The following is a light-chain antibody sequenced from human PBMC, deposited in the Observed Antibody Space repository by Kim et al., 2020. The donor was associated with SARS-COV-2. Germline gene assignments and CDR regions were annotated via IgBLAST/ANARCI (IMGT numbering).Light chain of an antibody. Sequence: GESITSSCTGARLDVGGYNYVSWYQQHPGKAPKLMIYDVHNRPTGVSARFSGSKSGNTASLTISGLQAEDEADYYCSSWASTTSYVFGTGTTVTVL. CDR2: DVH. V-gene: IGLV2-14*03. J-gene: IGLJ1*01. CDR3: SSWASTTSYV. CDR1: RLDVGGYNY.